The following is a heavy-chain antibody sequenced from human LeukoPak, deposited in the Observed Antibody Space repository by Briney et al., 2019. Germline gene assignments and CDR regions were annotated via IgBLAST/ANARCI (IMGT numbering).Heavy chain of an antibody. D-gene: IGHD3-16*01. J-gene: IGHJ4*02. CDR1: GFSFNSDW. CDR3: TRRLDD. CDR2: IKHDESEK. Sequence: GGSLRLSCAASGFSFNSDWMDWVRQAPGKGLEWVANIKHDESEKNYLDSVKGRFTISRDNAQNSLYLQMNGLRVEDTTVYYCTRRLDDWGQGTLVTVTS. V-gene: IGHV3-7*01.